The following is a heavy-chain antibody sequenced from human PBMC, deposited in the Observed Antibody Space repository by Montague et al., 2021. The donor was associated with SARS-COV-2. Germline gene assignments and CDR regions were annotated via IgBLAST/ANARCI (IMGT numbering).Heavy chain of an antibody. J-gene: IGHJ4*02. D-gene: IGHD3-10*01. V-gene: IGHV3-74*03. CDR1: GFPFGDYW. CDR2: ISFDADSV. Sequence: LRLSCAASGFPFGDYWMHWVRQVPGKGLTWVSRISFDADSVTYADSVKGRFTISRDAANLYLQMHSLRAEDTAVYYCARDSGHGFDYWGQGTLVTVSS. CDR3: ARDSGHGFDY.